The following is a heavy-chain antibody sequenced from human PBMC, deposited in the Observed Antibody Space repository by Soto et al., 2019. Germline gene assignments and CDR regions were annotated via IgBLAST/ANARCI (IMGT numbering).Heavy chain of an antibody. CDR2: FYNSGNT. CDR3: ASTNKWLAFDY. CDR1: GDSISNYY. V-gene: IGHV4-59*01. D-gene: IGHD6-19*01. Sequence: SETLSLTCTVSGDSISNYYWTWIRQPPGKGLEWIGCFYNSGNTNYSPSLKSRVTISVDTSNNQFSLRVNSVTAADTAVYYCASTNKWLAFDYLGQGALVT. J-gene: IGHJ4*02.